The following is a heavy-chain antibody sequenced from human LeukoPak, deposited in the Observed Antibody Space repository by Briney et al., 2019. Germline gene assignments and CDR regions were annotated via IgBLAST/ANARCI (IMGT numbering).Heavy chain of an antibody. Sequence: PGGSPRLSCAASGFTFSSYSMNWVRQAPGKGLEWVSYISSSSSTIYYADSVKGRFTISRDNAKNSLYLQMNSLRDEDTAVYYCARDHLTPIVVVPAAPTNYYYYYGMDVWGQGTTVTVSS. J-gene: IGHJ6*02. CDR2: ISSSSSTI. V-gene: IGHV3-48*02. CDR1: GFTFSSYS. CDR3: ARDHLTPIVVVPAAPTNYYYYYGMDV. D-gene: IGHD2-2*01.